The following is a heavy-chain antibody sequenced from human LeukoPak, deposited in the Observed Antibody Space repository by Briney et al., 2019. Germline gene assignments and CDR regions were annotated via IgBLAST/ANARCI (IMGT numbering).Heavy chain of an antibody. CDR3: ASRALIEAGKGYYFDY. CDR2: ISSTATII. Sequence: GGSLRLSCAASGFTFSNYEMSWVRQSPGKGLEWLSYISSTATIIYYADSVKGRFAISRDNAKNSLYLQMNSLSAEDTAVYYCASRALIEAGKGYYFDYWGQGTLVTVSS. V-gene: IGHV3-48*03. D-gene: IGHD6-13*01. CDR1: GFTFSNYE. J-gene: IGHJ4*02.